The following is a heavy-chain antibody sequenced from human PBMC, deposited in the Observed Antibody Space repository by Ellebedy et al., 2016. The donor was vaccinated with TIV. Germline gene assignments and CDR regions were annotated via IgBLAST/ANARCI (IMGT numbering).Heavy chain of an antibody. CDR3: AKGYSYGDY. CDR2: ISFDGSDK. J-gene: IGHJ4*02. CDR1: GFTFSSYG. D-gene: IGHD5-18*01. V-gene: IGHV3-30*18. Sequence: GESLKISCAASGFTFSSYGMHWVRQAPGKGLEWVAVISFDGSDKYYADSVEGRFTISRDNSKNTLYLQLNSLRAEDTAVYYCAKGYSYGDYWGQGTLVTVSS.